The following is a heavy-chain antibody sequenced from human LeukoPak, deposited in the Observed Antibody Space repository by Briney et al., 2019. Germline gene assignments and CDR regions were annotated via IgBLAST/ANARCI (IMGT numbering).Heavy chain of an antibody. Sequence: GGSLRLSCAASGFTFDDYTMHWVRQAPGKGLEWVSLISWDGGSTYYADSVKGRFTISRDNSKNSLYLQMNSLRTEDTALYYCAKDESSGYYYGEGIDYWGQGTLVTVSS. V-gene: IGHV3-43*01. D-gene: IGHD3-22*01. CDR1: GFTFDDYT. CDR3: AKDESSGYYYGEGIDY. J-gene: IGHJ4*02. CDR2: ISWDGGST.